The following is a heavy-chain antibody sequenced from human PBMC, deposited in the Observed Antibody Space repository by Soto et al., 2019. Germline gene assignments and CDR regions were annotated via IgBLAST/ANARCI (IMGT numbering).Heavy chain of an antibody. D-gene: IGHD6-19*01. J-gene: IGHJ5*02. CDR3: ARVPQQWLVWFDP. Sequence: VSVKVSCKAPGYTITGYYMNWVSKAPGQELEWMGWINPNSGGTNYAQKAQGRVTMTRDTSISTAYMELSRLRSDDTAVYYCARVPQQWLVWFDPWGQGTLVTGSS. CDR2: INPNSGGT. CDR1: GYTITGYY. V-gene: IGHV1-2*02.